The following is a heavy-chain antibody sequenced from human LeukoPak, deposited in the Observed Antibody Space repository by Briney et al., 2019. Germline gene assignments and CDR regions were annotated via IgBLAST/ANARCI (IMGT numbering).Heavy chain of an antibody. CDR2: ISGNGDYT. Sequence: GGSLRLSCAASGFTFSSCAMTWVRQAPGKGLEWVSAISGNGDYTYYADSVKGRFTISRDKSKNTLFLQMNSLRAEDTALYYCAKSPGCSASSCSPIEYWGQGTLVTVSS. J-gene: IGHJ4*02. CDR3: AKSPGCSASSCSPIEY. V-gene: IGHV3-23*01. CDR1: GFTFSSCA. D-gene: IGHD2-2*01.